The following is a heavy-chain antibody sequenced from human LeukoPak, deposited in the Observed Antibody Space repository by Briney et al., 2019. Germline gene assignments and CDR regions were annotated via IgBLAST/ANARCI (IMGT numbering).Heavy chain of an antibody. J-gene: IGHJ5*02. CDR3: ARGTDSRGSYGP. CDR2: IYTSGST. CDR1: GGSISSYY. V-gene: IGHV4-4*07. D-gene: IGHD3-16*01. Sequence: SETLSFTCTGSGGSISSYYWSWIRQPAGKGLEWIGRIYTSGSTNYNPSLKSRVTMSVDTSKNQFSLKLSSVTAADTAVYYCARGTDSRGSYGPWGQGTLVTVSS.